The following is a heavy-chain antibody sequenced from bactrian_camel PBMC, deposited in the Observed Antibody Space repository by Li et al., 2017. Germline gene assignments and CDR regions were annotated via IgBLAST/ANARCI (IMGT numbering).Heavy chain of an antibody. CDR1: GFTFSNYD. J-gene: IGHJ4*01. V-gene: IGHV3S67*01. CDR2: IRRDGAT. CDR3: AIRPMVVPGYRSFTY. D-gene: IGHD2*01. Sequence: VQLVESGGGWVQPGGSLRLSCAASGFTFSNYDLIWVRQAPGNECELASTIRRDGATYYAHSVKGRFAMSRDNAKNTVYLQMNSLKSEDTALYYCAIRPMVVPGYRSFTYWGPGTQVTVS.